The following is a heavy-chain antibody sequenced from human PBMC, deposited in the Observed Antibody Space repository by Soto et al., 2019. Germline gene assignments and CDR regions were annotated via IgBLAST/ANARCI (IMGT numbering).Heavy chain of an antibody. Sequence: PSETLSLTCTVSGGSITSDYSCWSWIRKPPGEGLEWIGHIFDSGTTYTNPSLRSQVAISLDTSKNHFSLTLSSVTAADTAVYYCARGPSGDKVHYWGQGALVTVS. D-gene: IGHD7-27*01. CDR2: IFDSGTT. CDR1: GGSITSDYSC. CDR3: ARGPSGDKVHY. J-gene: IGHJ4*02. V-gene: IGHV4-30-4*01.